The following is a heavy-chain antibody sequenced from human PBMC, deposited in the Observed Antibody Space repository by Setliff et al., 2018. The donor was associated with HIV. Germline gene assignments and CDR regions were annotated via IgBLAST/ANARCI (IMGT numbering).Heavy chain of an antibody. CDR1: GASISNYF. J-gene: IGHJ4*02. V-gene: IGHV4-4*07. Sequence: SETLSLTCTVSGASISNYFWTWIRQPAGKGLEWIGRIYSTGSTNYNPSLKRRVTISVDTSKNQFSLKLRSVTAADTAVYYCEVAGQWGQGTLVTVSS. CDR3: EVAGQ. CDR2: IYSTGST. D-gene: IGHD6-19*01.